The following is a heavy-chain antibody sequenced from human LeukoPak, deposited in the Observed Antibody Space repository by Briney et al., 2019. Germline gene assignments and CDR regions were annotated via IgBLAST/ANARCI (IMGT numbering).Heavy chain of an antibody. Sequence: SHTLSLTCTVSGGSISSGSYYWSWIRQPAGKGLEWIGRTYTSGSTNYNPSLKSRVTISVDTSKNQFSLKLSSVTAADTAVYYCARDPLGIAVAGSFYYYYYGMDVWGQGTTVTVSS. D-gene: IGHD6-19*01. V-gene: IGHV4-61*02. CDR1: GGSISSGSYY. CDR2: TYTSGST. J-gene: IGHJ6*02. CDR3: ARDPLGIAVAGSFYYYYYGMDV.